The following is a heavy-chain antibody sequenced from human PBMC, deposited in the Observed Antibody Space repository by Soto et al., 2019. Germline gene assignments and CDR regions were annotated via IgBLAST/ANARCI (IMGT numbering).Heavy chain of an antibody. J-gene: IGHJ4*02. V-gene: IGHV3-30*03. CDR3: ARQVSGTGY. Sequence: QVQLVESGGGVVQPGRSLRLSCAAAGFMFNTYVMNWVRQAPGKGPEWVATISSDGSQTHYADSVKGRFTISRDNSRSTLYLQMNSLILEDTAVYYCARQVSGTGYWGQGTLVTVSS. D-gene: IGHD1-26*01. CDR1: GFMFNTYV. CDR2: ISSDGSQT.